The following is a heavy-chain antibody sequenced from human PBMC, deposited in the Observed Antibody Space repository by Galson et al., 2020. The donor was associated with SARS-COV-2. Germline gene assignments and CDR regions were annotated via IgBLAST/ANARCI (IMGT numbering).Heavy chain of an antibody. J-gene: IGHJ4*02. V-gene: IGHV3-23*01. Sequence: QASETLSLTCAASGFTFSSFAMSWVRQAPGKGLEWVSAISGSGGTTYYADSVKGRFTISRDNSKNTLSLQMNSLRAEDTAVYYCAKDHRNWGQGTLVTVSS. CDR1: GFTFSSFA. CDR2: ISGSGGTT. CDR3: AKDHRN.